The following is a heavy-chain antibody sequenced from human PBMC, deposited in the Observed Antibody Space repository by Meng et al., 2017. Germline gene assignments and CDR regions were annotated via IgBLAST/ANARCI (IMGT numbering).Heavy chain of an antibody. J-gene: IGHJ4*02. CDR2: AYYRSKWYH. CDR1: GDSVSSNSAA. D-gene: IGHD1-26*01. Sequence: EQLQPSGPGLVKPSPTLPHIWAIPGDSVSSNSAAWNWIRQSPSRGLEWLGRAYYRSKWYHDYAESVKSRISIDPDTSKNQFSLQLRSVTPEDSAVYYCARGSYSFDSWGQRTLVTVSS. V-gene: IGHV6-1*01. CDR3: ARGSYSFDS.